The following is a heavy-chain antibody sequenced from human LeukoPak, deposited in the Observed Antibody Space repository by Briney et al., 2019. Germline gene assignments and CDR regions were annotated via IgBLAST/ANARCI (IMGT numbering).Heavy chain of an antibody. D-gene: IGHD5-18*01. Sequence: SETASLTCSVSGDSISTYHWNWIRKPPGKGLEWIGYMQSTGNSKYNPSLRSRVTMFVDTSKNQVALILSSVTAADTAVYYCARDKRHSYGRYFDHWGQGALVTVSS. V-gene: IGHV4-59*01. J-gene: IGHJ4*02. CDR3: ARDKRHSYGRYFDH. CDR1: GDSISTYH. CDR2: MQSTGNS.